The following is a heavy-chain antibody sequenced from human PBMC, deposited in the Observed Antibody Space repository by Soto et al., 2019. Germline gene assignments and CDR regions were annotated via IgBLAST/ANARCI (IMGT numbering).Heavy chain of an antibody. CDR2: IIPLFGTA. CDR1: GGIFSTYA. J-gene: IGHJ3*02. D-gene: IGHD1-26*01. Sequence: QVQLVQSGADVKKPGSSVKVSCRASGGIFSTYAINWVRQAPGQGLEWMGGIIPLFGTANYAQKLQGRVTISADESAHIAYMELSSLRSEDTAGYYCARVQYSGIYLHACDIWGQGTRVTVSS. CDR3: ARVQYSGIYLHACDI. V-gene: IGHV1-69*01.